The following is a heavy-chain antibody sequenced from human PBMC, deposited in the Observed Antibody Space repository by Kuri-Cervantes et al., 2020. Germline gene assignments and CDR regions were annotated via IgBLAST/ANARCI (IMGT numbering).Heavy chain of an antibody. D-gene: IGHD3-10*01. CDR3: AKGTYGSGSYYAPDY. V-gene: IGHV3-23*01. CDR2: ISGSGGST. Sequence: ETLSLTCAASGFTFSSYAMSWVRQAPGKGLEWVSAISGSGGSTYYADSVKGRFTISRDNSKNTLYLQMNSLRAEDTAVYYCAKGTYGSGSYYAPDYWGQGTLVTVSS. J-gene: IGHJ4*02. CDR1: GFTFSSYA.